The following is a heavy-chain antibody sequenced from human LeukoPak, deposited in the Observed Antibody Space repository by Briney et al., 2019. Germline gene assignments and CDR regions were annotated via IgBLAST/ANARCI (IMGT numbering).Heavy chain of an antibody. D-gene: IGHD1-26*01. J-gene: IGHJ4*02. CDR1: GFTFSSYA. CDR3: AKALHRRVGASTYYFDY. V-gene: IGHV3-23*01. Sequence: GGSLRLSCAALGFTFSSYAMSWVRQAPGKGLEWVSAISGSGGSTYYADSVKGRFTISRDNSKNTLYLQMNSLRAEDTAVYYCAKALHRRVGASTYYFDYWGQGTLVSVSS. CDR2: ISGSGGST.